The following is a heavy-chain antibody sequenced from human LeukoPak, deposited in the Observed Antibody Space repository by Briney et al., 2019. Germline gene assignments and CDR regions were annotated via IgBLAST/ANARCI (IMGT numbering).Heavy chain of an antibody. V-gene: IGHV7-4-1*02. D-gene: IGHD3-10*01. Sequence: ASVKVSCKASGYTFTTYGMNWVRQAPGQGLEWMGWINTNTRNPTYAQGFTGRFVFSLDTSVSTAYLQISSLKAEDTAVYYCAREVVRGALPAFDPWGQGTLVTVSS. J-gene: IGHJ5*02. CDR1: GYTFTTYG. CDR3: AREVVRGALPAFDP. CDR2: INTNTRNP.